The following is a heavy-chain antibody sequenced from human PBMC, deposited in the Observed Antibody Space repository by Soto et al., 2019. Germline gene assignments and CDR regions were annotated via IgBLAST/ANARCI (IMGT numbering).Heavy chain of an antibody. CDR2: ICHSGST. J-gene: IGHJ4*02. V-gene: IGHV4-31*03. Sequence: QVQLQESGPGLVKPSQTLSLTCTVSGGSISSAAYYWTWIRQHPGKGLEWIGYICHSGSTYYTPSLKCRVIISADTSKNQFSLNLTAVTAADTAVYYCAREYTYGSNFFDCWGQGALVTVSS. CDR1: GGSISSAAYY. CDR3: AREYTYGSNFFDC. D-gene: IGHD5-18*01.